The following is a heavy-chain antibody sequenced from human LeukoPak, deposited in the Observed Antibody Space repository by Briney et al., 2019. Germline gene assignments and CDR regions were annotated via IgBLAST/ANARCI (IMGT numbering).Heavy chain of an antibody. CDR2: IYYSGST. Sequence: SETLSLTCTVSGASVSGSPYYWGWIRQPPGKGLEWIGSIYYSGSTNYNPSLKSRVTISVDTSKNQFSLKLSSVTAADTAVYYCARRRYCSGGSWGRGRCYYMDVWGKGTTVTISS. V-gene: IGHV4-39*07. CDR1: GASVSGSPYY. D-gene: IGHD2-15*01. CDR3: ARRRYCSGGSWGRGRCYYMDV. J-gene: IGHJ6*03.